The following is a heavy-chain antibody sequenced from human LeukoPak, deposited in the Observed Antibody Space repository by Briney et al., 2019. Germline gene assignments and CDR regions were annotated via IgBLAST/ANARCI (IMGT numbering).Heavy chain of an antibody. CDR1: GGSISSGAYY. V-gene: IGHV4-31*03. Sequence: SETLSLTCTVSGGSISSGAYYWGWIRQHPGKGLEWIGYIYYSGSTYYNPSLKSRITISIETSKNQFSLKLSSVTAADTAVYYCARVSSGSDYFHYYFDFWGQGTLVTVSS. D-gene: IGHD3-10*01. CDR3: ARVSSGSDYFHYYFDF. CDR2: IYYSGST. J-gene: IGHJ4*02.